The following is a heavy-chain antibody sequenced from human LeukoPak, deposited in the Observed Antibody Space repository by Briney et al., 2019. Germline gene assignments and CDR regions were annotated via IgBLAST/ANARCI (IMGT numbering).Heavy chain of an antibody. D-gene: IGHD3-10*01. CDR3: AKRYYYGSGSFDY. V-gene: IGHV3-74*01. Sequence: PGGSLRLSCAASGFTFSGFWMHWVRQAPGKGLVWVSCISFDGSDATYADSVKGRFTISRDNSKSTLYLQMNSLTAEDTAVYYCAKRYYYGSGSFDYWGQGTLVTVSS. CDR2: ISFDGSDA. J-gene: IGHJ4*02. CDR1: GFTFSGFW.